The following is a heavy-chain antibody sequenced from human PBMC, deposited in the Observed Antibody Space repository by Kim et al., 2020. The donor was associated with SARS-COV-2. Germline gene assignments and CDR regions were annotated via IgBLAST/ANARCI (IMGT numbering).Heavy chain of an antibody. D-gene: IGHD5-18*01. Sequence: GGSLRLSCAASGFTFSDYYMSWIRQAPGKGLEWVSYISSSSSYTNYADSVKGRFTISRDNAKNSLYLQMNSLRAEDTAVYYCARDGGYSYGRSRDEYFQHWGQGTLVTVSS. V-gene: IGHV3-11*05. CDR2: ISSSSSYT. J-gene: IGHJ1*01. CDR3: ARDGGYSYGRSRDEYFQH. CDR1: GFTFSDYY.